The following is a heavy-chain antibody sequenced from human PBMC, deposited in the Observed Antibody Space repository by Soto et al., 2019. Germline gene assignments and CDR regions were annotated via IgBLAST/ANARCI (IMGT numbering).Heavy chain of an antibody. CDR2: IYSGGST. CDR1: GFSVSGGY. CDR3: ARANDFNAFDI. D-gene: IGHD2-21*02. Sequence: EVQLVESGGDLVQPGGSLRLSCAASGFSVSGGYMNWVREAPGKGLEWVAVIYSGGSTYQADSVKGRFPISRHDSQNTLYLQMNSLRPADSAVYYCARANDFNAFDIWGQGTMVKVSS. J-gene: IGHJ3*02. V-gene: IGHV3-53*04.